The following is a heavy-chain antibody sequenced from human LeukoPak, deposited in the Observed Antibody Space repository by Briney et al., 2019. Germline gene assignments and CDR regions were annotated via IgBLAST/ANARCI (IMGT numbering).Heavy chain of an antibody. J-gene: IGHJ6*03. V-gene: IGHV4-59*01. CDR1: GGSISSYY. CDR2: IYYSGST. Sequence: SETLSLTCTVSGGSISSYYWSWIRQPPGKGLEWLGYIYYSGSTNYNPSLKSRVTISEDTSKNQFSLKLRSVTAADTAVYYCARDRSSYMDVWGKGTTVTISS. CDR3: ARDRSSYMDV. D-gene: IGHD3-10*01.